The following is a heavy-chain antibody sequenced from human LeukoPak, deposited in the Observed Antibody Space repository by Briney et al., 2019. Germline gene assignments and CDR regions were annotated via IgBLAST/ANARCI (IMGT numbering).Heavy chain of an antibody. V-gene: IGHV4-34*01. D-gene: IGHD3-22*01. J-gene: IGHJ4*02. Sequence: SETLSLTCAVYGGSFSGYYWSWIRQPPGKGLEWIGEINHSGSTNYNPSLKSRVTISVDTSKNQFSLKLSSVTAADKAVYYCARGPPSDYDSSGYYHFDYWGQGTLVTVSS. CDR1: GGSFSGYY. CDR2: INHSGST. CDR3: ARGPPSDYDSSGYYHFDY.